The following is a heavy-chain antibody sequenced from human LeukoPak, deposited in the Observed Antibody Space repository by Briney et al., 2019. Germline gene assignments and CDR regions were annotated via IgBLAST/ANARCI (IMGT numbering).Heavy chain of an antibody. Sequence: GGSLRLSCAASGFTFSSYGMHWVRQAPGKGLEWVAVISYDGSNKYYADSVKGRFTISRDNSKNTLYLQMNSLRAEDTAVYYCARRMKYYGAFDIWGQGTMVTVSS. D-gene: IGHD3-10*01. CDR1: GFTFSSYG. CDR3: ARRMKYYGAFDI. CDR2: ISYDGSNK. V-gene: IGHV3-30*03. J-gene: IGHJ3*02.